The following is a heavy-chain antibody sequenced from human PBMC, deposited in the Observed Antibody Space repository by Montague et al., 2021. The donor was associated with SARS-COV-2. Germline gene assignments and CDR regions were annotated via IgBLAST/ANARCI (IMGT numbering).Heavy chain of an antibody. Sequence: SLRLSCAASGFTFSNYAMTWVRQPPGKGLDWVSTISGGGDSTSYADPVKGRFTISRDNSQDTLYLQVNNLRAEDTAVYYCAGGTYMGVDFWGQGTLVTVSS. CDR2: ISGGGDST. D-gene: IGHD1-26*01. CDR3: AGGTYMGVDF. V-gene: IGHV3-23*01. CDR1: GFTFSNYA. J-gene: IGHJ4*02.